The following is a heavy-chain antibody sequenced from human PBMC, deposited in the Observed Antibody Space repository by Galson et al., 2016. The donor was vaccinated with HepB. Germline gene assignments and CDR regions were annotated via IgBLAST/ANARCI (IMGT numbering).Heavy chain of an antibody. CDR2: VFYSGTT. J-gene: IGHJ4*02. Sequence: SETLSLTCAVSGGSITSTNYYWVWIRQSPGKGLDWIGSVFYSGTTYYNPSLRSRVTIFVDTSKNQFSLRLRSVTAPDTAMYYCATMPDSWGQGTLVTVSS. CDR3: ATMPDS. D-gene: IGHD2-2*01. CDR1: GGSITSTNYY. V-gene: IGHV4-39*01.